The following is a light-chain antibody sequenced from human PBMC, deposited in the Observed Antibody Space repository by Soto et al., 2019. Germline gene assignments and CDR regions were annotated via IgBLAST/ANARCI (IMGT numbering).Light chain of an antibody. V-gene: IGKV1-5*02. CDR3: QQYSRLWS. CDR1: QSISSW. CDR2: DAS. J-gene: IGKJ1*01. Sequence: DVQMTLSPSTLSASVGRSVTIVCRASQSISSWLAWYQQKPGKAPKVLIYDASSLESGVPSRFSGDGSGTEFTLTISSLKRDDFGIYYCQQYSRLWSFGQGTKVDIK.